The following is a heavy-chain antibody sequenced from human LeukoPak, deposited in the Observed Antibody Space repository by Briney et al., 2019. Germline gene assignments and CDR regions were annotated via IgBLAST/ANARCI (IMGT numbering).Heavy chain of an antibody. D-gene: IGHD2-15*01. CDR1: GGSVSNDNHC. V-gene: IGHV4-61*01. J-gene: IGHJ4*02. CDR3: ARDRGGFTYGEYYFDY. Sequence: SETLSLTCTVSGGSVSNDNHCWSWIRQPPGKGLEWIGYVNYSGSTKYNPSLKSRVSISADTSRSQVSLKLSSVTAADTAVYYCARDRGGFTYGEYYFDYWGQGSLVTVSS. CDR2: VNYSGST.